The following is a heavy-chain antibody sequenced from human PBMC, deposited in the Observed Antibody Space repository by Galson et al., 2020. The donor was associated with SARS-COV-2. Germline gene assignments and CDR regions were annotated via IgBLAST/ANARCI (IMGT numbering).Heavy chain of an antibody. CDR3: ARGAPTFFWSGYYMDV. CDR1: GFTFSSYE. D-gene: IGHD3-3*01. J-gene: IGHJ6*03. CDR2: ISSSGSTI. V-gene: IGHV3-48*03. Sequence: GGSLRLSCAASGFTFSSYEMNWVRQAPGKGLEWVSYISSSGSTIYYADSVKGRFTISRDNAKNSLYLQMNSLRAEDTAVYYCARGAPTFFWSGYYMDVWGKGTTVTASS.